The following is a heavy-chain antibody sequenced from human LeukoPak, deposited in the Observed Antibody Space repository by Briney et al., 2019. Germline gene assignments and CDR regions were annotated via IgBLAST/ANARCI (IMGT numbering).Heavy chain of an antibody. CDR3: AREVAYCGGDCYPSTTNWFDP. J-gene: IGHJ5*02. CDR1: GYTFTGYY. Sequence: ASVKVSCTASGYTFTGYYVHWVRQAPGQGLEWMGWINPNSGGTNYAQKFQGRVTMTRDTSISTAYMELSRLRSDDTAVYYCAREVAYCGGDCYPSTTNWFDPWGQGTLVTVSS. CDR2: INPNSGGT. V-gene: IGHV1-2*02. D-gene: IGHD2-21*02.